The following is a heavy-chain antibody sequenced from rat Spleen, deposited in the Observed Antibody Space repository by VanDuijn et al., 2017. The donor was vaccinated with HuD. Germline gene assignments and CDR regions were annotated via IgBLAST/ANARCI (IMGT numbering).Heavy chain of an antibody. CDR2: IIYDESRT. J-gene: IGHJ2*01. CDR3: TRRGHTMGLTSRYFDY. V-gene: IGHV5S10*01. D-gene: IGHD1-9*01. CDR1: GFTFSDYN. Sequence: EVQLVESGGGLVQPGKSLRLSCAASGFTFSDYNMAWVRQAPKKGLEWVATIIYDESRTYYRDSVKGRFTISRDNAKSTLYLQMNSLRSEDTATYYCTRRGHTMGLTSRYFDYWGQGVMVTVSS.